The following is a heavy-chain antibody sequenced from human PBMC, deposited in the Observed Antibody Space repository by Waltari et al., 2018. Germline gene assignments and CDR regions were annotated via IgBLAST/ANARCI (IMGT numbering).Heavy chain of an antibody. V-gene: IGHV4-39*02. CDR3: ARRPYDILTGGFDS. CDR1: GASISSKSYY. Sequence: QLQLQESGPGLVKPSETLSLSCTVAGASISSKSYYWGWIRQPPGKGLEWSGSLYYGGSNYNPSLQSRVTISADTSKNRLSLKLTSVTATDTAVYYCARRPYDILTGGFDSWGQGTLVTVSS. CDR2: LYYGGS. D-gene: IGHD3-9*01. J-gene: IGHJ4*02.